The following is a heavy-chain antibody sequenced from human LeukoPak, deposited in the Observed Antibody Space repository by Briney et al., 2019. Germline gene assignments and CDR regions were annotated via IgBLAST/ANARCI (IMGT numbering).Heavy chain of an antibody. J-gene: IGHJ6*02. V-gene: IGHV4-4*02. D-gene: IGHD2/OR15-2a*01. CDR2: IYHSGST. CDR1: GRSMRSSNG. Sequence: PSETLSLTCAVSGRSMRSSNGLSWVRQPPGKGLEWIGEIYHSGSTNYNPSLKSRVTISVDKSKNQFSLKLSSVTAAAPAVYYCPRMKGAALEYSTMPFQYFYYGFDFWGQGTTVTVSS. CDR3: PRMKGAALEYSTMPFQYFYYGFDF.